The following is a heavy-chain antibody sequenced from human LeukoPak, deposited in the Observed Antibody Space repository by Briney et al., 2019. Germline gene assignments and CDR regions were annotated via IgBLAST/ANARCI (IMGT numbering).Heavy chain of an antibody. CDR3: ARVRSSGIRDTFDI. Sequence: APVKVSCKASGYTFTSYYMHWVRQAPGQGLEWMGIINPSGGSTSYAQKFQGRVTMTRDMSTSTVYMELSSPRSEDTAVYYCARVRSSGIRDTFDIWGQGTMVTVSS. V-gene: IGHV1-46*01. J-gene: IGHJ3*02. D-gene: IGHD3-22*01. CDR1: GYTFTSYY. CDR2: INPSGGST.